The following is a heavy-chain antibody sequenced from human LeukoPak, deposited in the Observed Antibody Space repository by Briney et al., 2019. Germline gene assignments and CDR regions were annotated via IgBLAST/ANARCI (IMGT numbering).Heavy chain of an antibody. V-gene: IGHV1-2*02. D-gene: IGHD6-19*01. J-gene: IGHJ6*02. CDR1: GYTFTGYY. CDR2: INPNSGGT. Sequence: VASVKVSCKASGYTFTGYYMHWVRQAPGQGLEWMGWINPNSGGTNYAQKFQGRVTMTRDTSISTAYMELSRLRSDDTAVYYCARDLRGTRGIAVAGTLARGYYGMDVWGQGTTVTVSS. CDR3: ARDLRGTRGIAVAGTLARGYYGMDV.